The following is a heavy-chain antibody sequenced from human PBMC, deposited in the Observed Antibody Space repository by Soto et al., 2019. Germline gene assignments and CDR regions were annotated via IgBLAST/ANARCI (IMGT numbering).Heavy chain of an antibody. CDR2: IYYSGST. CDR1: GGSISSYY. V-gene: IGHV4-59*08. D-gene: IGHD3-9*01. CDR3: ARHPSHFDWLYFDY. Sequence: SETLSLTCTVSGGSISSYYWSWIRQPPGKGLEWIGYIYYSGSTNYNPSLKSRVTISVDTSKNQFSLKLSSVTAADTAVYYCARHPSHFDWLYFDYWGQGTLVTVSS. J-gene: IGHJ4*02.